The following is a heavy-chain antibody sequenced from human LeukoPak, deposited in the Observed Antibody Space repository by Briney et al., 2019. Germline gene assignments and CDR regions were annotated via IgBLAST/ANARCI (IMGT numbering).Heavy chain of an antibody. J-gene: IGHJ4*02. V-gene: IGHV4-34*01. CDR1: GGSFSGYY. Sequence: SATLTLTCAVYGGSFSGYYWSWIRQPPGKGLEWIGEINHSGSTNYNPSLKSRVTISVDTSKNQFSLKLSSVTAADTAVYYCARGRGPLGYWGQGTLVTVSS. D-gene: IGHD7-27*01. CDR2: INHSGST. CDR3: ARGRGPLGY.